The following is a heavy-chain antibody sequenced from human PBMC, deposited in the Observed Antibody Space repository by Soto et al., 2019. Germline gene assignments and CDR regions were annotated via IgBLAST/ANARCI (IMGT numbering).Heavy chain of an antibody. D-gene: IGHD3-3*01. Sequence: ASVKVSCKVSGYTLTELSMHWVRQAPGKGLEWMGGFDPEDGETIYAQKFQGRVTMTEDTSTDTAYMELSSLRSEDTAVYYCAALRFLEWPRYYYYGMDVWGQGTTVTVSS. CDR2: FDPEDGET. CDR1: GYTLTELS. V-gene: IGHV1-24*01. CDR3: AALRFLEWPRYYYYGMDV. J-gene: IGHJ6*02.